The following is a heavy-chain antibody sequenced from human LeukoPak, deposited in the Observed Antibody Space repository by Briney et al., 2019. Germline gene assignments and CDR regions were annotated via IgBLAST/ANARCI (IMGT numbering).Heavy chain of an antibody. J-gene: IGHJ4*02. CDR1: GFTVSTNY. Sequence: GGSLRLSCAASGFTVSTNYMTWVRQAPGKGLEWVSVIYSGGTTYYADSVKGRFSISRDNSKNTLYLQMNSLRAEDTAVYYCARYDYGRSGFDYWGQGTLVTVSS. V-gene: IGHV3-66*01. CDR2: IYSGGTT. D-gene: IGHD5-12*01. CDR3: ARYDYGRSGFDY.